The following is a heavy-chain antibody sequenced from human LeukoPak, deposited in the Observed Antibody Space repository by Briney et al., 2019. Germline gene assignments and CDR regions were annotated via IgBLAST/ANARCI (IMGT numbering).Heavy chain of an antibody. D-gene: IGHD6-13*01. CDR2: ISSSSSYI. Sequence: GGSLRLSCAASGFTFSSYSMNWVRQAPGKGLEWVSSISSSSSYIYYADSVKGRFTISRDNAKNSLYLQMNSLRAEDTAVYYRARKRAGDYYYYGMDVWGQGTTVTVSS. CDR3: ARKRAGDYYYYGMDV. J-gene: IGHJ6*02. V-gene: IGHV3-21*01. CDR1: GFTFSSYS.